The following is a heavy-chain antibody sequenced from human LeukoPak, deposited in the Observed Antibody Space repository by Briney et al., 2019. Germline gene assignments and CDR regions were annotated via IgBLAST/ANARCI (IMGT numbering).Heavy chain of an antibody. D-gene: IGHD3-16*02. CDR1: GFTFSTYA. J-gene: IGHJ4*02. V-gene: IGHV3-23*01. CDR3: AEERAGYTNPYYFDY. CDR2: ISGSGANT. Sequence: GGSLRLSCAASGFTFSTYAMSWVRQAPGKGLEWVSTISGSGANTYYADSVRCRFTISRDNSKNTLYLHMNSLRAEDTAVYYCAEERAGYTNPYYFDYWGQGTLVTVSS.